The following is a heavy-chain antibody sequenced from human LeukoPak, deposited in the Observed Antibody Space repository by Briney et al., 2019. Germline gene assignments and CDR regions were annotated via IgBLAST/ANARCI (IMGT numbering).Heavy chain of an antibody. Sequence: PSQTLSLTCAISGDSVSSNSAAWNWIRQSPSRGLEWLGRTYYRSKWYNDYAVSVKSRITINPDTSKNQFSLQLNSVTPEDTAVYYCARDRSDIVLEGYYMDVWGKGTTVTVSS. CDR2: TYYRSKWYN. V-gene: IGHV6-1*01. D-gene: IGHD5-12*01. CDR1: GDSVSSNSAA. J-gene: IGHJ6*03. CDR3: ARDRSDIVLEGYYMDV.